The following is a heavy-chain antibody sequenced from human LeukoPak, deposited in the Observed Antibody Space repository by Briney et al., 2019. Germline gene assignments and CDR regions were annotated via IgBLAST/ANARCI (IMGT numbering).Heavy chain of an antibody. CDR1: GFTFSSYG. V-gene: IGHV3-33*06. D-gene: IGHD2/OR15-2a*01. J-gene: IGHJ4*02. Sequence: PGGSLRLSCAASGFTFSSYGMHWVRQAPGKGLEWVAVIWYDGSNKYYADSVKGRFTISRDNSKNTLYLQMNGLRAEDTAVYYCAKDSNSFRSPKTPFDYWGQGTLVTVSS. CDR2: IWYDGSNK. CDR3: AKDSNSFRSPKTPFDY.